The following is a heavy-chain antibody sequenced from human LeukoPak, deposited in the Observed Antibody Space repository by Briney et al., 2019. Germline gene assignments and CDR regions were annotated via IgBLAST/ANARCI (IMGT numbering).Heavy chain of an antibody. V-gene: IGHV3-23*01. CDR2: ISGSGGTT. J-gene: IGHJ4*02. Sequence: PGGSLRLSCAASGFTFSSYAMSWVRQAPGKGLEWVSAISGSGGTTYYADSVKGRFTISRDNSKSTLYLQMNSLRAEDTAVYYCAKGYYYDSSGYYWPIDYWGQGTLVTVSS. D-gene: IGHD3-22*01. CDR3: AKGYYYDSSGYYWPIDY. CDR1: GFTFSSYA.